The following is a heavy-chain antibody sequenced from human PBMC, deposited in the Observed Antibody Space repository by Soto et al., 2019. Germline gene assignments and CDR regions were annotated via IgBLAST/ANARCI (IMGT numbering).Heavy chain of an antibody. J-gene: IGHJ6*03. D-gene: IGHD6-6*01. CDR2: ISGSGGST. CDR3: AKGIAARPTLDYMDV. Sequence: GGSLRLSCAASGFTFSSYAMSWVRQAPGKGLEWVSAISGSGGSTYYADSVKGRFTISRDNSKNTLYLQMNSLRAEDTAVYYCAKGIAARPTLDYMDVWGKGTTVTVSS. CDR1: GFTFSSYA. V-gene: IGHV3-23*01.